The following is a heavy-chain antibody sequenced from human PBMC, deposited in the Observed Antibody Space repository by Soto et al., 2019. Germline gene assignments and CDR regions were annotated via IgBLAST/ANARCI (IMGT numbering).Heavy chain of an antibody. D-gene: IGHD2-2*01. J-gene: IGHJ5*02. CDR1: GGSISSGGYS. CDR2: IYHSGST. V-gene: IGHV4-30-2*01. Sequence: QLQLQESGSGLVKPSQTLSLTCAVSGGSISSGGYSWSWIRQPPGKGLEWIGYIYHSGSTYYNPSPKRRVTXXVXRXXNQFSLKLSSVTDADTAVYYCARGYLVPAAIWFDPWGQGTLVTVSS. CDR3: ARGYLVPAAIWFDP.